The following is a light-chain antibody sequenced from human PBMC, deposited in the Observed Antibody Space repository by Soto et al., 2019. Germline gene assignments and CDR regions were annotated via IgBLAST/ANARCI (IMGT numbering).Light chain of an antibody. CDR3: LNYNSAPFT. J-gene: IGKJ3*01. V-gene: IGKV1-27*01. CDR2: AAS. CDR1: QGITNS. Sequence: DVQMTQSPSSLSASVGDRVTITCRASQGITNSLAWYQQKPGKNPKLLIYAASTLQSGVPSRFSGSGSGTDFTLTISSLQPEDVATYYCLNYNSAPFTFGPGTKVDIK.